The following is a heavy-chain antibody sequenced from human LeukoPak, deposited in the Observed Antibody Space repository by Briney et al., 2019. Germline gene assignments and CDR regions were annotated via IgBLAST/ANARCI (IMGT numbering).Heavy chain of an antibody. CDR1: GSTFSSYT. Sequence: SVKVSCKASGSTFSSYTISWVRQAPGQGLEWMGRIIPILGIANYAQKFQGRVTITADKSTSTAYMELSSLRSEDTAVYYCASSPGSSSWRSTIDYWGQGTLVTVSS. CDR3: ASSPGSSSWRSTIDY. J-gene: IGHJ4*02. CDR2: IIPILGIA. V-gene: IGHV1-69*02. D-gene: IGHD6-13*01.